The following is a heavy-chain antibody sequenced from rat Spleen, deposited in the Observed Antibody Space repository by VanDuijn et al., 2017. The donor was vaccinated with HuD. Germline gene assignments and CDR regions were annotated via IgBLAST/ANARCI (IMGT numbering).Heavy chain of an antibody. J-gene: IGHJ2*01. Sequence: EVQLVESDGGLVQPGRSLKLSCAASGFIFSDHYVAWVRQAPTKGLEWVAYISTGGGSTYYRDSVKGRFTISRDNAKSTLYLQMDSLRSEDTATYYCARHEGYSGNYFDYWGQGVMVTVSS. D-gene: IGHD1-11*01. CDR1: GFIFSDHY. V-gene: IGHV5-25*01. CDR3: ARHEGYSGNYFDY. CDR2: ISTGGGST.